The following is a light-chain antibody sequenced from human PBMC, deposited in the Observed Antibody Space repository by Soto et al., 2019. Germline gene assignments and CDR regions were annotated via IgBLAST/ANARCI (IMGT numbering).Light chain of an antibody. J-gene: IGLJ2*01. V-gene: IGLV2-14*03. Sequence: QSVLTQPASVSGSPGQSIPTSCTGTSSDIGSYNYVSWYQQLPGKVPKLMIYGVSNRPSGVSNRFSGSKSGNTASLTISGLQAEDEADYYCSSYTFSSALVVFGGGTKLTVL. CDR2: GVS. CDR1: SSDIGSYNY. CDR3: SSYTFSSALVV.